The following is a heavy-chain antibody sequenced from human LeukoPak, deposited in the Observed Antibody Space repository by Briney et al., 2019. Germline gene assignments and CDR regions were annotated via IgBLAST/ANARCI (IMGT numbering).Heavy chain of an antibody. Sequence: AAVKVSCKASGYTFTSYGISWVRQAPGQGLEWMGWISAYNGNTNYAQKLQGGVTMTTDTSTSTAYMELRSLRSDDTAVYYCARSRRSSQLVPVDPWGQGTLVTVSS. CDR2: ISAYNGNT. CDR3: ARSRRSSQLVPVDP. J-gene: IGHJ5*02. D-gene: IGHD6-13*01. CDR1: GYTFTSYG. V-gene: IGHV1-18*01.